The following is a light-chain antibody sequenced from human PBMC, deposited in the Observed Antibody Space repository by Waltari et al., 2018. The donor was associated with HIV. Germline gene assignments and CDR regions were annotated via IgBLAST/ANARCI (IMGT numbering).Light chain of an antibody. J-gene: IGLJ3*02. V-gene: IGLV1-47*01. CDR1: SSNIGSKY. Sequence: QSVLTQPPSASGTPGQRVTISCSGSSSNIGSKYVYWYQQLPGTAPKLLIYRNNRRPSGVPDRFSGSKPGTSASLAISGLRSEDEADYYCAAWDDSLSGVVFGGGTKLTVL. CDR3: AAWDDSLSGVV. CDR2: RNN.